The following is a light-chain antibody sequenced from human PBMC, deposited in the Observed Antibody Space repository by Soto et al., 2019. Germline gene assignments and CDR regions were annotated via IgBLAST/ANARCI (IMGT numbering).Light chain of an antibody. Sequence: IQMTQSPSSLSASVGDRVTITCRASQSISKYLNWYQQKPGKAPKLLIYAAYSLHSGVPSRFSGSGSGTDFTLTISSLQPEDFATYYCQQSYSALPLTFGGGTNVEFK. CDR1: QSISKY. V-gene: IGKV1-39*01. J-gene: IGKJ4*01. CDR2: AAY. CDR3: QQSYSALPLT.